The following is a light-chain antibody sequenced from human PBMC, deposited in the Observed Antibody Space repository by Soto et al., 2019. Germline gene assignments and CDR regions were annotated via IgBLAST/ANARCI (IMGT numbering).Light chain of an antibody. CDR3: QQYYNYWT. V-gene: IGKV1-5*01. CDR1: QSVSTW. J-gene: IGKJ1*01. Sequence: DIQMTQSPSTLSASVGDRVTITCRASQSVSTWLAWYQQRPGKPPKLLIYDDSSLQSGVPSKFSGGGSGTEFTLTISSLQPDDFATYYCQQYYNYWTFGQGTKVDIK. CDR2: DDS.